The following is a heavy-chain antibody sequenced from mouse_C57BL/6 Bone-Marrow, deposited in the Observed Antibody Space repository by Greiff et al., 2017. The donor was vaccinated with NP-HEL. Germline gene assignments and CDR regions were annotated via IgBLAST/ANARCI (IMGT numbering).Heavy chain of an antibody. CDR1: GYTFTSYW. Sequence: QVQLKQPGAELVKPGASVKLSCKASGYTFTSYWMHWVKQRPGRGLEWIGRIAPNSGGTKYNEKFKSKATLTVDKPSSTAYMQLSSLTSEDSAVYDCARGGYYYGSSYNLDYWGQGTTLTVSS. V-gene: IGHV1-72*01. CDR2: IAPNSGGT. CDR3: ARGGYYYGSSYNLDY. D-gene: IGHD1-1*01. J-gene: IGHJ2*01.